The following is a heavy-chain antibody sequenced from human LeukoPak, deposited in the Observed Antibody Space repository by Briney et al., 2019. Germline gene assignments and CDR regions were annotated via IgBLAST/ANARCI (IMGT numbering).Heavy chain of an antibody. CDR3: ARDDLSGYSYGYFHY. D-gene: IGHD5-18*01. CDR2: IYTSGST. Sequence: PSETLSLTCTVSGGPISSYYWSWIRQPAGKGLEWIGRIYTSGSTNYNPSLKSRVTISVDTSKNQFSLKLSSVTAADTAVYYCARDDLSGYSYGYFHYWGQGTLVTVSS. J-gene: IGHJ4*02. CDR1: GGPISSYY. V-gene: IGHV4-4*07.